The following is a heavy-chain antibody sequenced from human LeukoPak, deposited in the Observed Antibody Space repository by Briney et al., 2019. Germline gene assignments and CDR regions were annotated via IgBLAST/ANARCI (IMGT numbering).Heavy chain of an antibody. D-gene: IGHD3-22*01. CDR3: ARVSRVTMIAGSGAFDI. CDR1: GFTFSSYG. J-gene: IGHJ3*02. Sequence: GGSLRLSCAASGFTFSSYGMHWVRQAPGKGLEWVAVIRYDGSNKYYAHSVKGRFTISRDNSKHTLYLQMNSLRAEESSVYYCARVSRVTMIAGSGAFDIWGQGTMVTVSS. CDR2: IRYDGSNK. V-gene: IGHV3-33*01.